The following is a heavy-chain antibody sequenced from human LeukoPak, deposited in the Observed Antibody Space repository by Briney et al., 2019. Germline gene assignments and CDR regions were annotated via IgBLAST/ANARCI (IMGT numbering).Heavy chain of an antibody. CDR1: GGTFSSYA. CDR3: ARFASGDPFDY. CDR2: IIPIFGTA. V-gene: IGHV1-69*05. J-gene: IGHJ4*02. D-gene: IGHD2-21*02. Sequence: GASVKVSCKXSGGTFSSYAISWVRQAPGQGLEWMGRIIPIFGTANYAQKFQGRVTITTDESTSTAYMELSSLRSEDTAVYYCARFASGDPFDYWGQGTLVTVSS.